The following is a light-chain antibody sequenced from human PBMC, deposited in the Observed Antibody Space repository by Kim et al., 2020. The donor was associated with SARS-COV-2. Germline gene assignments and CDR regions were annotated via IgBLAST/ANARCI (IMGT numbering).Light chain of an antibody. CDR1: QSVSSN. Sequence: EIVMTQSPATLSVSPGERVILSCRASQSVSSNLAWYQQKPGQAPRLLIHGASTRATGTPARFSGSGSGTEFTLTISSLQSVDFAVYFCQQYNNWRPITFGQGTRLEIE. CDR3: QQYNNWRPIT. J-gene: IGKJ5*01. V-gene: IGKV3-15*01. CDR2: GAS.